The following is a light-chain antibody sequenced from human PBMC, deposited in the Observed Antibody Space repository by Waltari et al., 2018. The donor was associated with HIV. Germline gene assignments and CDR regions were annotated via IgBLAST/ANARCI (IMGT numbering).Light chain of an antibody. Sequence: DIQMSQAPSSPSASVGDRVTLTCRASLDISNDLAWYQQKSGEVPKLLIYGASTLRSGVSSRFRGSASGTEFTLTINGLQPEDVASYYCQNYDSAPVAFGQGTRLEI. CDR3: QNYDSAPVA. CDR2: GAS. CDR1: LDISND. J-gene: IGKJ5*01. V-gene: IGKV1-27*01.